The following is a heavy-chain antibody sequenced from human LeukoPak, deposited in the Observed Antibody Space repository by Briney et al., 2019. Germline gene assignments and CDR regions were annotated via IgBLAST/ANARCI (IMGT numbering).Heavy chain of an antibody. D-gene: IGHD1-26*01. J-gene: IGHJ3*02. CDR2: ISAYNGNT. CDR1: GYTFTSYG. CDR3: ARGIDSASPPLGTFEI. Sequence: ASVKVSCKASGYTFTSYGITWVQQAPGQGLEWVGWISAYNGNTNYEQKLQGRVTMTRDTSTSTVYMELRSLRSDDTAVYYCARGIDSASPPLGTFEIWGQGTMVTVSS. V-gene: IGHV1-18*04.